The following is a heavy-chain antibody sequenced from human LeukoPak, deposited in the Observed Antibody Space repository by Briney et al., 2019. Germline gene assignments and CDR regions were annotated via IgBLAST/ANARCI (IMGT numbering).Heavy chain of an antibody. CDR1: GGSVSSYY. CDR3: ARGITAAGNVNWFDP. Sequence: SETLSLTCTVSGGSVSSYYGSWIRQPAGKGLEWIGRIYSSGTTNYNPSLKSRVTMSVDTSKNHFSLKLSSVTAADTAVYYCARGITAAGNVNWFDPWGQGTLVTVSS. D-gene: IGHD6-13*01. CDR2: IYSSGTT. V-gene: IGHV4-4*07. J-gene: IGHJ5*02.